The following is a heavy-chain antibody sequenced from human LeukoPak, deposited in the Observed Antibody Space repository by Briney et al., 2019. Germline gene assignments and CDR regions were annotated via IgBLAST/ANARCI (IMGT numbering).Heavy chain of an antibody. J-gene: IGHJ4*02. D-gene: IGHD4-11*01. CDR1: GYSCSDYY. CDR3: AADIYVTTTVDVFDF. CDR2: VDPEDGET. V-gene: IGHV1-69-2*01. Sequence: GATVKLSCKASGYSCSDYYIHWVRQAPRQGLGWVGRVDPEDGETKYATNLQGRVTISRDTSTNKAYMELSSLTSDDTAIYYCAADIYVTTTVDVFDFWGQGCVVTVSS.